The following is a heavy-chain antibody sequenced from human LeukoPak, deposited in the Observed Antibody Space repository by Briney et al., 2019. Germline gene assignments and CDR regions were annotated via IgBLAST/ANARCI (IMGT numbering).Heavy chain of an antibody. D-gene: IGHD3-10*01. Sequence: SETLSLTCTVSGYSISSGYYWGWIRQPPGKGLEWIGEINHSGSTNYNPSLKSRVTISVDTSKNQFSLKLSSVTAADTAVYYCARRSPTYYYYGSGSYPRGPFDYWGQGTLVTVSS. CDR3: ARRSPTYYYYGSGSYPRGPFDY. V-gene: IGHV4-38-2*02. CDR1: GYSISSGYY. CDR2: INHSGST. J-gene: IGHJ4*02.